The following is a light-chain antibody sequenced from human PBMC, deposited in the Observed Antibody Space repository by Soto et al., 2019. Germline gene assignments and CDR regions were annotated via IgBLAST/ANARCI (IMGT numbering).Light chain of an antibody. CDR3: QQYNYWPLS. Sequence: VALKQSPDTLSVSPAERAALSWQASQGLGTNLAWYQQKPGQCPRLCSYAASPRATGVPARFSGSGSQTEFTLTISSLQSEDFVVYYCQQYNYWPLSFGGGTKVDIK. CDR2: AAS. J-gene: IGKJ4*01. CDR1: QGLGTN. V-gene: IGKV3-15*01.